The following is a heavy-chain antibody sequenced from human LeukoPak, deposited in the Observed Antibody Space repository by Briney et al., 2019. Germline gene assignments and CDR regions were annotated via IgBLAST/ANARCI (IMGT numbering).Heavy chain of an antibody. J-gene: IGHJ5*02. V-gene: IGHV1-8*01. CDR3: AKIGAAARRAPNPRWFDP. Sequence: ASVKVSCKASGYTFTSYDINWVRQATGQGLERMGWMNPNSGNTGYAQKFQGRVSMTWNTSISTAYMELSSLKSEDTAVYYCAKIGAAARRAPNPRWFDPWGQGTLVTVSS. D-gene: IGHD6-6*01. CDR1: GYTFTSYD. CDR2: MNPNSGNT.